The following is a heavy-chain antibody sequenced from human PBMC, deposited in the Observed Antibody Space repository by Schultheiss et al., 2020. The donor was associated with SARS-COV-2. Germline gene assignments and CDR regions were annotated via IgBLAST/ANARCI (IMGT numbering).Heavy chain of an antibody. D-gene: IGHD3-3*01. Sequence: SETLSLTCTVSGGSISTYYWTWIRQPPGKGLEWIGYIYYNGNANYNPSLKSRVTISVDTSKNQFSLKLSSVTAADTAVYYCARRFLGHFDYWGQGTLVTVSS. CDR3: ARRFLGHFDY. CDR2: IYYNGNA. CDR1: GGSISTYY. J-gene: IGHJ4*02. V-gene: IGHV4-59*12.